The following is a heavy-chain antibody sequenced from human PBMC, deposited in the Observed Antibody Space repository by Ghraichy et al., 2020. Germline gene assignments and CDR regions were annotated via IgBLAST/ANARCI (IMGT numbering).Heavy chain of an antibody. CDR1: GFTFSAYN. Sequence: GGPLRLSCAASGFTFSAYNMHWVRQAPGKGLEWVADISDAGSNEYYVDSVKGRFTISRDNSKSTLYLQMNSLRPEDTAVYYCARATREWLGRFYGVDVWGQGTTVIVS. J-gene: IGHJ6*02. V-gene: IGHV3-30-3*01. CDR2: ISDAGSNE. CDR3: ARATREWLGRFYGVDV. D-gene: IGHD6-19*01.